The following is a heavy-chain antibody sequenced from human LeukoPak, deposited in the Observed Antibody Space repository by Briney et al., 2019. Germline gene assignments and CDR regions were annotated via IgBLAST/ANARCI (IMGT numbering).Heavy chain of an antibody. CDR3: ARDPAAWDH. J-gene: IGHJ4*02. V-gene: IGHV3-7*01. CDR2: IDQDGSEK. Sequence: PGGSLGLSCAASGFTFSSYWMSWVCQAPGKGLEWVANIDQDGSEKYYVDSVKGRFTISRDNAKNSMYLQMTSPRDEDTAVYYCARDPAAWDHWGQGALVTVSS. CDR1: GFTFSSYW. D-gene: IGHD2-2*01.